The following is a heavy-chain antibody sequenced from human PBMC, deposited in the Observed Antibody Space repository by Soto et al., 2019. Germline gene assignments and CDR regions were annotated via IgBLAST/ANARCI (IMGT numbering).Heavy chain of an antibody. D-gene: IGHD3-22*01. CDR3: ARDRAGYYSHFVY. CDR1: RGTFTNYA. V-gene: IGHV1-69*01. J-gene: IGHJ4*02. CDR2: IMPFFGSG. Sequence: QVYLVQSGAEVKKPGSSVKVSCKALRGTFTNYAFSWVRQAPGQGLEWMGGIMPFFGSGNYAQKFQGRFNITADESTSSVYLELTSLRSEDTAVYYCARDRAGYYSHFVYWGQGTLVTVSS.